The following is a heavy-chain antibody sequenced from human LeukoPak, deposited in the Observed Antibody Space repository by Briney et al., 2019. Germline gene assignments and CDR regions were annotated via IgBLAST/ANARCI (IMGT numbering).Heavy chain of an antibody. J-gene: IGHJ4*02. CDR3: ARDDSSGYYYQAFDY. D-gene: IGHD3-22*01. Sequence: PGGSLRLSCAASSFTFSSYSMNCVRHAPGKWLECVSSIIISSSYIYYADSVKGRFTLSRDTAKNSLYLQMNSLRAEDTAVYYCARDDSSGYYYQAFDYWGQGTLVTVSS. V-gene: IGHV3-21*01. CDR1: SFTFSSYS. CDR2: IIISSSYI.